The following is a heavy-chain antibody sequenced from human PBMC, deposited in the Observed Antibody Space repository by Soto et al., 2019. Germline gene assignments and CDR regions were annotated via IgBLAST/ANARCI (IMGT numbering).Heavy chain of an antibody. J-gene: IGHJ4*02. CDR2: IYWNGDT. Sequence: SGPTLVNPTQTVTLTCTLSGFSLTSSGVSVGWIRQPPGKALEWLAFIYWNGDTRYRPSLQSRLTITKDNSKKQVVLTMTNMDPLDTATYFCAHRVGSRGYSDYLGQGILVSASS. D-gene: IGHD3-10*01. CDR1: GFSLTSSGVS. CDR3: AHRVGSRGYSDY. V-gene: IGHV2-5*01.